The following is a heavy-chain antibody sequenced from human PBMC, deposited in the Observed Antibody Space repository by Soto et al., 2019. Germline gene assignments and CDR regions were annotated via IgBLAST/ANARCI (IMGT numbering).Heavy chain of an antibody. J-gene: IGHJ3*02. CDR2: ISGSGRNT. V-gene: IGHV3-23*01. Sequence: GESLILSCAASGVICLGYAMSWVRQAPGKGLDWVSAISGSGRNTYYADSVKGRFTISRDNSKHTLYLQMNRLRAEDTALYYCVSAAAGALDIWGQGTMVTVSS. CDR1: GVICLGYA. CDR3: VSAAAGALDI. D-gene: IGHD3-16*02.